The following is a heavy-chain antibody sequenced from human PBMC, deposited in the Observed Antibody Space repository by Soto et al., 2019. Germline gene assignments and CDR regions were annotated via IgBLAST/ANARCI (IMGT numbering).Heavy chain of an antibody. Sequence: SETQSVTRRVWGGCIRSSSYYGGGNRQGPGKGLELIRSIYYSGSTYSNPSLKSRVTISVDTSKNQFSLKLSSVTAADTAVYYCARHRGGYYGSGSYLYYMDVWGKGTTVTVSS. J-gene: IGHJ6*03. CDR1: GGCIRSSSYY. D-gene: IGHD3-10*01. CDR2: IYYSGST. V-gene: IGHV4-39*01. CDR3: ARHRGGYYGSGSYLYYMDV.